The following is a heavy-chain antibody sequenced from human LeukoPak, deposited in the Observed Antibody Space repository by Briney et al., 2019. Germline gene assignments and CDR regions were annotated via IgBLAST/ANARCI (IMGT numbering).Heavy chain of an antibody. Sequence: SETLSLTCTVSGGSISSSSYYWGWIRQPPGKGLEWIGYIYYSGSTYYNPSLKSRVTISVDTSKNQFSLKLSSVTAADTAVYYCARGYYYDSSGLDYWGQGTLVTVSS. V-gene: IGHV4-30-4*08. D-gene: IGHD3-22*01. CDR1: GGSISSSSYY. CDR3: ARGYYYDSSGLDY. CDR2: IYYSGST. J-gene: IGHJ4*02.